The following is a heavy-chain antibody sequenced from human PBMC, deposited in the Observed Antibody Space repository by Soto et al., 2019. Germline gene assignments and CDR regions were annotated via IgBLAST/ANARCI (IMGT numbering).Heavy chain of an antibody. V-gene: IGHV4-4*02. CDR2: IYHSGST. J-gene: IGHJ4*02. Sequence: QVQLQESGPGLVKPSGTLSLTCTVSGASISSASSYDWWSWVRQPPGKGLEWIGEIYHSGSTNYTPSPKSRVTMSVDKSKNQFSLRLSSVTAADTAVYYCAKMVGATLVDYWGQGSLVTVSS. CDR3: AKMVGATLVDY. D-gene: IGHD1-26*01. CDR1: GASISSASSYDW.